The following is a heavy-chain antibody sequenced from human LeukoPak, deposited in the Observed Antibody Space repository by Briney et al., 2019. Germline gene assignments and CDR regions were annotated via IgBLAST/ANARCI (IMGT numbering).Heavy chain of an antibody. Sequence: GGSLRLSCAASGFTFSSYAMSWVRQAPGKGLEWVSAISGSGGSTYYADSVKGRFTISRDNSKNTLYLQMNSLRAEDTAVYYCAKTAERRPFWSGYKNWFDPWGQGTLVTVSS. D-gene: IGHD3-3*01. J-gene: IGHJ5*02. CDR2: ISGSGGST. CDR3: AKTAERRPFWSGYKNWFDP. V-gene: IGHV3-23*01. CDR1: GFTFSSYA.